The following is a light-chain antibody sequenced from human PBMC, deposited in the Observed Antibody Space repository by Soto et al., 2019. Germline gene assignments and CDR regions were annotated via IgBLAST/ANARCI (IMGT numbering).Light chain of an antibody. Sequence: DIQMTQSPSTLSASVGDRVTITCRASQSITIWLAWYQQKPGKAPNLLIYKASILESGVPSRFSGSGSGTEFTLTINSLQPDDFATYYFQPYSSYSWTFGQVTKVEIK. CDR1: QSITIW. CDR2: KAS. V-gene: IGKV1-5*03. J-gene: IGKJ1*01. CDR3: QPYSSYSWT.